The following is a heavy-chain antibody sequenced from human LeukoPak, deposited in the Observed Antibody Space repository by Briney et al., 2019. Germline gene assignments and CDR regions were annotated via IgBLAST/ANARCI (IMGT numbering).Heavy chain of an antibody. D-gene: IGHD6-13*01. V-gene: IGHV4-61*01. CDR1: GGSVSSGRYY. J-gene: IGHJ3*02. CDR3: ARDPQYSSSSDAFDI. Sequence: SETLSLTCTVSGGSVSSGRYYWSWIRQPPGKGLEWMGYIYYSGSTNYNPPLMSRVTISVDTSRNQFSLKLSSVTAAETAVYFCARDPQYSSSSDAFDIWGQGTLVTVSS. CDR2: IYYSGST.